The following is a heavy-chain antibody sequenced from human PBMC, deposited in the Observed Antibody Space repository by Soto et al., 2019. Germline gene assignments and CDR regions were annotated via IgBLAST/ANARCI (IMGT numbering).Heavy chain of an antibody. Sequence: SQTLSLTCAISGDSVSSNSAAWNWIRQSPSRGLERLGRTYYRSKWYNDYAVSVKSRITINPDTSKNQFSLQLNSVTPEDTAVYYCARDYYYDSSGYPNYFDYWGQGTLVTVSS. CDR3: ARDYYYDSSGYPNYFDY. J-gene: IGHJ4*02. D-gene: IGHD3-22*01. CDR2: TYYRSKWYN. V-gene: IGHV6-1*01. CDR1: GDSVSSNSAA.